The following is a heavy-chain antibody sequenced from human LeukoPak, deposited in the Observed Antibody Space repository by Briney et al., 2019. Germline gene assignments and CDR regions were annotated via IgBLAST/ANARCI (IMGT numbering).Heavy chain of an antibody. D-gene: IGHD3-10*01. J-gene: IGHJ6*03. V-gene: IGHV3-21*01. CDR2: ISSSSSYI. CDR3: ARDRTRGFGELLPFMDV. CDR1: GFTFSSYS. Sequence: PGGSLRLSCAASGFTFSSYSMNWVRQAPGKGLEWVSSISSSSSYIYYADSVKGRFTISRDNAKNSLYLQMDSLRAEDTAVYYCARDRTRGFGELLPFMDVWGKGTTVTVSS.